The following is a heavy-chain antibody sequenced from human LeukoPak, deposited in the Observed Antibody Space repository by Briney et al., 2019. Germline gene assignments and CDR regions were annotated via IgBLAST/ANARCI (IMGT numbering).Heavy chain of an antibody. Sequence: PGGSLRLSCAAFGFTFSSYWMHWVRQAPGKGLVWVSHINSDGSSTSYADSVKGRFTISRDNAKNTLNLQMNSLRDEDTAVYYCAREGIAADLDYWGQGTLVTVSS. CDR1: GFTFSSYW. J-gene: IGHJ4*02. CDR3: AREGIAADLDY. D-gene: IGHD6-13*01. V-gene: IGHV3-74*01. CDR2: INSDGSST.